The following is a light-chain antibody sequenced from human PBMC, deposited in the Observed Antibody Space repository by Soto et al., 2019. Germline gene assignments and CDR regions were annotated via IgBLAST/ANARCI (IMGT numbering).Light chain of an antibody. CDR2: MNN. Sequence: QSVLTQPPSASGTPGQRVTISCSGSSSNIGINFVSWYQQLPGAAPRLLIYMNNQRPSGVPDRFSGSKSGTSVSLAISGLRSEDEADYYCQSYDSSLSGWVFGGGTKVTVL. CDR3: QSYDSSLSGWV. V-gene: IGLV1-47*01. CDR1: SSNIGINF. J-gene: IGLJ3*02.